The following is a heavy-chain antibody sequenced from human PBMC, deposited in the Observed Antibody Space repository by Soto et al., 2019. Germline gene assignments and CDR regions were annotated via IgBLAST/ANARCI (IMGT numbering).Heavy chain of an antibody. J-gene: IGHJ4*02. CDR1: GYSSSNGYS. V-gene: IGHV4-38-2*02. D-gene: IGHD4-4*01. Sequence: PSETLSLTCSVSGYSSSNGYSRAGIRQSPGKGLVWIGRVYQTESTSYHPSLVSRVTILVDIAKNTFSLRLNSVTAADTAVYFCARGKGHSNPFDFWGPGMLVTVSS. CDR2: VYQTEST. CDR3: ARGKGHSNPFDF.